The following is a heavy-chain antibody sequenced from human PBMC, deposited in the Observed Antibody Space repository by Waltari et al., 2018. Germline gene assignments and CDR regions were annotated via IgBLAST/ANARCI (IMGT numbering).Heavy chain of an antibody. CDR3: ARGTVTIDY. D-gene: IGHD1-7*01. V-gene: IGHV4-34*01. Sequence: QVQLQQWGAGLLKPSETLSLTCAVYGGSCSGYYWSWIRQPPGKGLEWIGEINHSGSTNYNPSLKSRVTISVDTSKNQFSLKLSSVTAADTAVYYCARGTVTIDYWGQGTLVTVSS. J-gene: IGHJ4*02. CDR1: GGSCSGYY. CDR2: INHSGST.